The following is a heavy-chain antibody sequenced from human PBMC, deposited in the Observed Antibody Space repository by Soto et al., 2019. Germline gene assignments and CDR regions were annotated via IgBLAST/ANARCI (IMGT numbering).Heavy chain of an antibody. D-gene: IGHD6-25*01. CDR2: IFYTGSP. CDR3: FGEPKGGPAAGAIEI. Sequence: PSETLSVTCTVSGGSIGGVDYYWIWIRQPPGKGLEWIGFIFYTGSPYYNPSLKSRVAISVDTSKNQFSLNLTSVTAADTAVYFCFGEPKGGPAAGAIEIWGQGTMVTVSS. V-gene: IGHV4-30-4*01. CDR1: GGSIGGVDYY. J-gene: IGHJ3*02.